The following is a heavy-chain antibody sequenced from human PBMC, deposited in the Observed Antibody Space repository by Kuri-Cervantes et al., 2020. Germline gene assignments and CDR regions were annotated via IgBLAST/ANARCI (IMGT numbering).Heavy chain of an antibody. Sequence: GESLKISCAASGFTASSNYMSWVRQAPGKGLEWVSVIYSGGSTYYADSVKGRFTISRDNSKNTLYLQMNSLRAEDTAVYYCAKLYCSSTSCSFFDYWGQGTLVTVSS. CDR3: AKLYCSSTSCSFFDY. CDR1: GFTASSNY. CDR2: IYSGGST. J-gene: IGHJ4*02. D-gene: IGHD2-2*01. V-gene: IGHV3-53*01.